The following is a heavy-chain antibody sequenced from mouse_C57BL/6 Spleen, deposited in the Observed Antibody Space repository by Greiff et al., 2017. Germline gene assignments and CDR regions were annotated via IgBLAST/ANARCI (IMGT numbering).Heavy chain of an antibody. Sequence: VQLQQSGAELVKPGASVKLSCKASGYTFTEYTIHWVKQRSGQGLEWIGWFYPGSGSIKYNEKFKDKATLTADKSSSTVYMELSRLTSEDSAVYCGARHEEDLDSSGDVRGYYFDYWGQGTTLTVSS. CDR2: FYPGSGSI. CDR3: ARHEEDLDSSGDVRGYYFDY. CDR1: GYTFTEYT. V-gene: IGHV1-62-2*01. D-gene: IGHD3-2*02. J-gene: IGHJ2*01.